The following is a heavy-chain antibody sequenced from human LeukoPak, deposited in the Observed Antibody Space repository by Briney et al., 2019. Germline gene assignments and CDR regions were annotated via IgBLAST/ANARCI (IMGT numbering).Heavy chain of an antibody. CDR3: ARNRGDPSYFDY. J-gene: IGHJ4*02. V-gene: IGHV3-21*01. D-gene: IGHD4-17*01. CDR2: ISTSSSYI. CDR1: GSTFNGYS. Sequence: GRSLRPSCTASGSTFNGYSMNWVRQAPGKGLEWVSSISTSSSYIYYADSVKGRFTISRNNPKNSLYLQMNSLRAEDTAVYYCARNRGDPSYFDYWGQGTLVTVSS.